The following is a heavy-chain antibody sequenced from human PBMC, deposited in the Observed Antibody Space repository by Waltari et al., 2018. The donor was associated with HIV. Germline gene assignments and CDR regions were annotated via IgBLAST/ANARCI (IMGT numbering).Heavy chain of an antibody. D-gene: IGHD3-10*01. Sequence: ELLLVESGGGLVQPGGSLRLACAASGFRFADHWVTWGRQAPGRELEWVANIKQDGSEEYYVDSVKGRFTISRDNARNSLYLQMNSLTAEDTALYYCATRSYDYISRASAWFLDSWGQGTLVTVSS. V-gene: IGHV3-7*01. J-gene: IGHJ4*02. CDR3: ATRSYDYISRASAWFLDS. CDR1: GFRFADHW. CDR2: IKQDGSEE.